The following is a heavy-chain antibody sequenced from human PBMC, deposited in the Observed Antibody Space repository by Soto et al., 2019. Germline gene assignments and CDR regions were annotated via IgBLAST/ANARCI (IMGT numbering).Heavy chain of an antibody. D-gene: IGHD5-18*01. CDR3: ARLGDVDTAMSGAFDI. J-gene: IGHJ3*02. Sequence: GESLKISCNGSGYSFTSYWIGWVRQMPGKGLEWMGIIYPGDSDTRYSPSFQGQVTISADKSISTAYLQWSSLKASDTAMYYCARLGDVDTAMSGAFDIWGQGTMVTVSS. CDR2: IYPGDSDT. V-gene: IGHV5-51*01. CDR1: GYSFTSYW.